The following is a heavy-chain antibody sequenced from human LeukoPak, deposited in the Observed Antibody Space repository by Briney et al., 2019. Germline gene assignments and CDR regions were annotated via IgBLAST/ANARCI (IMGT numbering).Heavy chain of an antibody. CDR1: GFTFSSYS. V-gene: IGHV3-48*01. Sequence: GGSLRLSCAASGFTFSSYSMNWVRQAPGKGLEWVSYISSSSSTIYYADSVKGRFTISRDNAKNSLYMQMNSLRAEDTAVYYCAREGITVSHDLDYWGQGTLVTVSS. CDR3: AREGITVSHDLDY. CDR2: ISSSSSTI. J-gene: IGHJ4*02. D-gene: IGHD3-16*01.